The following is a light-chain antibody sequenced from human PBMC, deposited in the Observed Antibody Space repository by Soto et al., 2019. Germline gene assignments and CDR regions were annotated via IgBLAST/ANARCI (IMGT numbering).Light chain of an antibody. Sequence: DIRMTQSPSSLSASVGDTVIITCRASQGISDYLSWFQHKPGEAPKLLIYTASSLQGGVQLRFSGAGSRTDFSLTISGLQHEDSATYYSQHTYTFPWTFGQGTRLDIK. V-gene: IGKV1-39*01. J-gene: IGKJ1*01. CDR1: QGISDY. CDR3: QHTYTFPWT. CDR2: TAS.